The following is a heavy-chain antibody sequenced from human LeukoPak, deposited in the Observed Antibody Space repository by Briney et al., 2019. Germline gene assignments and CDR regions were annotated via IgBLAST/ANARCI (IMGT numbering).Heavy chain of an antibody. D-gene: IGHD1-26*01. V-gene: IGHV3-21*01. CDR1: GFTFSSYS. CDR2: ISSSSSYI. Sequence: GGSLRLSCAASGFTFSSYSMNWVRQAPGKGLEWVSSISSSSSYIYYADSVKGRFTISRDNSKNTLYLQMNSLRAEDTAVYYCARPLIRSAGATYFDYWGQGTLVTVSS. CDR3: ARPLIRSAGATYFDY. J-gene: IGHJ4*02.